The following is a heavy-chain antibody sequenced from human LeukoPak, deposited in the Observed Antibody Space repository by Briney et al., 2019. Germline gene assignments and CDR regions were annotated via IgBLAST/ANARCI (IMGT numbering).Heavy chain of an antibody. CDR1: GFTFSSYA. CDR2: ISGSGGST. CDR3: AKSEEGRYYYGSGSYYCHSQFDY. Sequence: GGSLRLSCAASGFTFSSYAMGWVRQAPGKGLEWVSAISGSGGSTYYADSVKGRFTISRDNSKNTLYLQMNSLRAEDTAVYHCAKSEEGRYYYGSGSYYCHSQFDYWGQGTLVTVSS. D-gene: IGHD3-10*01. J-gene: IGHJ4*02. V-gene: IGHV3-23*01.